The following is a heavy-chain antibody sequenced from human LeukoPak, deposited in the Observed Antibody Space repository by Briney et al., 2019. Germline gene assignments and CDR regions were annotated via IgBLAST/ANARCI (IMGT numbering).Heavy chain of an antibody. D-gene: IGHD1-20*01. Sequence: GGSLRLSCGASGFTFSDYYMTWIRQAPGKGLEWVSYISSSGSTKYYADSVKGRFTISRDNAKNSLYLQMNSLRAEDTAMYYCARDSSNWKYAFDIWGQGTVATVSS. CDR2: ISSSGSTK. J-gene: IGHJ3*02. V-gene: IGHV3-11*04. CDR3: ARDSSNWKYAFDI. CDR1: GFTFSDYY.